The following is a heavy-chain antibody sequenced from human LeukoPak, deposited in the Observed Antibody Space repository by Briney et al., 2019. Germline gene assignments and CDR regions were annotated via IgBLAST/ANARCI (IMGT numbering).Heavy chain of an antibody. J-gene: IGHJ5*02. D-gene: IGHD2-2*01. V-gene: IGHV1-18*01. CDR2: ISAYNGNT. CDR3: ARDAEDIVVVPAAIGGVFDP. Sequence: APVKVSCKASGYTFTSYGISWVRQAPGQGLEWMGWISAYNGNTNYAQKLQGRVTMTTDTSTSTAYMELRSLRSDDTAVYYCARDAEDIVVVPAAIGGVFDPWGQGTLVTVSS. CDR1: GYTFTSYG.